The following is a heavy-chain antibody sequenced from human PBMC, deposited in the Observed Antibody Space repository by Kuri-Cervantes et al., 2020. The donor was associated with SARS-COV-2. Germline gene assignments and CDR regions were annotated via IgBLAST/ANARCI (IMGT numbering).Heavy chain of an antibody. CDR2: IIPIFGTA. Sequence: SVKVSCKASGGTFSSYAISWVRQAPGQGLEWMGGIIPIFGTANYAQKFQGRVTITADKSTSTAYMELSSLRSEDTAVYYCARDLDSSGSPTDYGMDVWGQGTTVTVSS. D-gene: IGHD3-22*01. CDR3: ARDLDSSGSPTDYGMDV. V-gene: IGHV1-69*06. CDR1: GGTFSSYA. J-gene: IGHJ6*02.